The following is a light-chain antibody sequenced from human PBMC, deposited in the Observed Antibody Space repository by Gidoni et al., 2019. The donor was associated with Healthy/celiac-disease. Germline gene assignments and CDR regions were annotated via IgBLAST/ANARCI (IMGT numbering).Light chain of an antibody. V-gene: IGKV1-8*01. CDR3: QQYYSYPIT. Sequence: AIRMTQSPSSLSASTGDRVTITCRASQGISSYLAWYQQKPGKAPKLLIYAASTLQSGVPSRFSGSGSGTDFTLTISCLQSEDFATYYCQQYYSYPITFGQETRLGIK. J-gene: IGKJ5*01. CDR1: QGISSY. CDR2: AAS.